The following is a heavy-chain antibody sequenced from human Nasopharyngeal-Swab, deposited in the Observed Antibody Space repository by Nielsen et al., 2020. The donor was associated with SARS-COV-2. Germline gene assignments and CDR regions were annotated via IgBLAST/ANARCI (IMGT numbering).Heavy chain of an antibody. CDR2: MNPNSGNT. V-gene: IGHV1-8*02. CDR3: ASVPLGYCSSTSCYAFDY. CDR1: GYTFTNYG. J-gene: IGHJ4*02. D-gene: IGHD2-2*01. Sequence: ASVKVSCKASGYTFTNYGITWVRQAPGQGLEWMGWMNPNSGNTGYAQKFQGRVTMTRNTSISTAYMELSSLRSEDTAVYYCASVPLGYCSSTSCYAFDYWGQGTLVTVSS.